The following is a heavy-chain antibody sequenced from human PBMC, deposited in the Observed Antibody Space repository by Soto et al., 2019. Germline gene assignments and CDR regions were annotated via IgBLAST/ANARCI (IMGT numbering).Heavy chain of an antibody. J-gene: IGHJ3*02. Sequence: GGSLRLSCAASGFTFSSYAMSWVRQAPGKGLEWVSAISGSGGSTYYADSVKGRFTISRDSSKNTLYLQMNSLRAEDTAVYYYAKGNSWSPALVLDIWGQGTMVTVSS. CDR1: GFTFSSYA. CDR2: ISGSGGST. V-gene: IGHV3-23*01. CDR3: AKGNSWSPALVLDI. D-gene: IGHD1-7*01.